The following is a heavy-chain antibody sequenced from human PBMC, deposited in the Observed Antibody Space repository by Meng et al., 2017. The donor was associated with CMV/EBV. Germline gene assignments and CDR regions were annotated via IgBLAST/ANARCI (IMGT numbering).Heavy chain of an antibody. V-gene: IGHV3-73*01. CDR2: IRSKANSYAT. CDR3: TRRPGIRSGSYYNWFDP. D-gene: IGHD1-26*01. J-gene: IGHJ5*02. Sequence: GESLKISCAASGFTFSGSAMHWVRQASGKGLEWVGRIRSKANSYATAYAASVKGRFTISRDDSKNTAYLQMNSLKTEDTAVYYCTRRPGIRSGSYYNWFDPWGQGTLVTVSS. CDR1: GFTFSGSA.